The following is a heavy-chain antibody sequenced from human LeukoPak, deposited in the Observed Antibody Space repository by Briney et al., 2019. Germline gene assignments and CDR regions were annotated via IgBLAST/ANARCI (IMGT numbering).Heavy chain of an antibody. J-gene: IGHJ4*02. CDR1: GGSISSYY. CDR3: ARTYYYGSGSYGFDY. Sequence: SETLSLTCTVSGGSISSYYWSWIRQPPGKGLEWIGYIYYSGSTNYNPSLKSRVTISVDTSKNQFSLKLSSVTAADTAVYYRARTYYYGSGSYGFDYWGQGTLVTVSS. D-gene: IGHD3-10*01. CDR2: IYYSGST. V-gene: IGHV4-59*01.